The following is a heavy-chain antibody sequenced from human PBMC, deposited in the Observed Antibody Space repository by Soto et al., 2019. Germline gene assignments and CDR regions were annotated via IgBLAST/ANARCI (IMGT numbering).Heavy chain of an antibody. CDR2: LYYSDNT. CDR3: ARVGGVAARTFDY. V-gene: IGHV4-59*01. CDR1: GGSISPFY. D-gene: IGHD3-16*01. Sequence: TLSLTCTVSGGSISPFYWSWVRQPPGKGLEWIGYLYYSDNTNYNPSLKSRVTISVDASKNQVSLRLTSVTAADTAVYYCARVGGVAARTFDYWGQGTAVTVSS. J-gene: IGHJ4*02.